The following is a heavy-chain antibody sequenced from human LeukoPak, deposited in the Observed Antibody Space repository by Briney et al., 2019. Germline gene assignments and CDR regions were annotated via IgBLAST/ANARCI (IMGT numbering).Heavy chain of an antibody. J-gene: IGHJ1*01. V-gene: IGHV1-24*01. CDR3: ASRSTVTTNQGNFQH. D-gene: IGHD4-17*01. Sequence: GASVKVSCKVSGYTLTELSMHWVRQAPGKGLEWMGGFDPEDGETIYAQKFQGRVTMTEDTSTDTAYMELSSLRSEDTAVYYCASRSTVTTNQGNFQHRGQGTLVTVSS. CDR2: FDPEDGET. CDR1: GYTLTELS.